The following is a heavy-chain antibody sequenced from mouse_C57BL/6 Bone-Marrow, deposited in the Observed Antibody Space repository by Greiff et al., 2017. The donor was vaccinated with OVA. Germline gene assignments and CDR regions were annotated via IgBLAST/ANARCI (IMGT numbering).Heavy chain of an antibody. CDR1: GFSLTSYG. V-gene: IGHV2-5*01. J-gene: IGHJ3*01. Sequence: QVQLQQSGPGLVQPSQSLSITCTVSGFSLTSYGVHWVRQSPGKGLEWLGVIWRGGSTDYNAAFMSRLGITKDNSKSQVFFKMNSLQADDTAIYYCAKMGYDVPFAYWGQGTLVTVSA. CDR3: AKMGYDVPFAY. D-gene: IGHD2-2*01. CDR2: IWRGGST.